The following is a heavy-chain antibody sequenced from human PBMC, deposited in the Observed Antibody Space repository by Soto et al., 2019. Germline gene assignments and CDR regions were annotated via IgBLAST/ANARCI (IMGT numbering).Heavy chain of an antibody. CDR2: INHSGST. J-gene: IGHJ2*01. CDR1: GGSFRGFY. Sequence: QVQLQQWGAGLLKPSETLSLTCAVSGGSFRGFYWTWLRQTPGKGLEWIGDINHSGSTNYNPSLMRRVTSSQDHSQSQVSLALSRFSLELTSGTAADSAVYYCARAKILTGYYVAYFDVWGRGTQVTVSS. D-gene: IGHD3-9*01. V-gene: IGHV4-34*01. CDR3: ARAKILTGYYVAYFDV.